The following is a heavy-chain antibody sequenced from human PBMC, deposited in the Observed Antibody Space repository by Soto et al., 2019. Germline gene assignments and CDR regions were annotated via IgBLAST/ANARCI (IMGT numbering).Heavy chain of an antibody. V-gene: IGHV1-69*04. CDR3: ASSYGSGYRAFDY. D-gene: IGHD3-10*01. Sequence: SVKVSCKASGGTFSSYAISWVRQAPGQGLEWMGRVNPIVSMSNYAQKFQGRVTMTADKSTSTAYMELSSLRSEDTAIYYCASSYGSGYRAFDYWGQGALVTVSS. CDR1: GGTFSSYA. CDR2: VNPIVSMS. J-gene: IGHJ4*02.